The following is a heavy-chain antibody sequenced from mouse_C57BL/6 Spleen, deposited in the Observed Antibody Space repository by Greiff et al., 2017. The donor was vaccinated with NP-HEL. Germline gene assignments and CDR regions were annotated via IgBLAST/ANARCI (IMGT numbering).Heavy chain of an antibody. D-gene: IGHD1-1*01. CDR2: ISSGGSYT. V-gene: IGHV5-6*01. CDR3: ARLDYGSSYPFAY. CDR1: GFTFSSYG. Sequence: EVKLMESGGDLVKPGGSLKLSCAASGFTFSSYGMSWVRQTPDKRLEWVATISSGGSYTYYPDSVKGRFTISRDNAKNTLYLQMSSLKSEDTAMYYCARLDYGSSYPFAYWGQGTLVTVSA. J-gene: IGHJ3*01.